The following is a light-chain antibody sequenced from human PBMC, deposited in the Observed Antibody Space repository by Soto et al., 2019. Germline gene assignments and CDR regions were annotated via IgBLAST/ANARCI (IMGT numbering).Light chain of an antibody. CDR2: GAS. Sequence: EIVMTQSPATLSVSPGERATLSCRASQSVSSNLAWYQQKPGQAPRLLIYGASTRATGIPARFSGSGSGTEFNLTISSLQSEDFAVYYCQQYNNCPLYTFGQGTKLESK. J-gene: IGKJ2*01. V-gene: IGKV3-15*01. CDR1: QSVSSN. CDR3: QQYNNCPLYT.